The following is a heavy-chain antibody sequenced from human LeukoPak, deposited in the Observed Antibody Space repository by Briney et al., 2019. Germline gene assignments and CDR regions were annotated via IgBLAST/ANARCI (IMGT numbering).Heavy chain of an antibody. Sequence: ASVKVSCKASGYTFSSYVLSWVRQAPGQGLEWMGRISTKTGDSVYAQKLQGRVTMTTDTSTSTAYLELRSLSSDDTAVYYCARTRPPLPTQGEFDLGAQGPRVTVSS. V-gene: IGHV1-18*01. CDR3: ARTRPPLPTQGEFDL. J-gene: IGHJ5*02. D-gene: IGHD3-16*01. CDR1: GYTFSSYV. CDR2: ISTKTGDS.